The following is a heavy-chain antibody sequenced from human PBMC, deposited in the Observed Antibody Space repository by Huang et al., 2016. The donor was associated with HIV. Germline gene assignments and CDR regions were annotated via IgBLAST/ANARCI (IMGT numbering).Heavy chain of an antibody. V-gene: IGHV1-3*01. J-gene: IGHJ5*02. CDR3: ARGPPPRWFDA. Sequence: QVQLVQSGAEVKKPGASVKVSCKASGYTFTTYAIHWVRQAPGQRLEWMGWINAANGKTKYSQKFQDRVTITRDTSASTAYMELSSLRSEDTAVYYCARGPPPRWFDAWGQGTLVTVSS. CDR2: INAANGKT. CDR1: GYTFTTYA.